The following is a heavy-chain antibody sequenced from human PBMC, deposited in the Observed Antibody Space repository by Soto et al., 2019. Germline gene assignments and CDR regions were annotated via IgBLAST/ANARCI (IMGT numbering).Heavy chain of an antibody. V-gene: IGHV4-39*01. CDR3: ARRPTLPKYYYDSSGYYYFDY. D-gene: IGHD3-22*01. CDR1: GGSISSSSYY. Sequence: QLQLQESGPGLVKPSETLSLTCTVSGGSISSSSYYWGWIRQPPGKGLEWIGSIYYSGSTYYNPSLKSRGTISVNTSKNQFSLKLSSVTAADTAVYYCARRPTLPKYYYDSSGYYYFDYWGQGTLVTVSS. CDR2: IYYSGST. J-gene: IGHJ4*02.